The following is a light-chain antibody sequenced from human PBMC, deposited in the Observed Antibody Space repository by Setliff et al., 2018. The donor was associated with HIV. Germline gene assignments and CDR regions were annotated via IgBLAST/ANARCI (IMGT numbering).Light chain of an antibody. J-gene: IGLJ1*01. CDR1: SSDVGGYNY. CDR2: EVS. Sequence: QSALTQPASVSGSPGQSITIPCTGTSSDVGGYNYVSWYQQHPGKAPKLMIYEVSNRPSGVSNRFSGSKSGNTASLTISGLQAEDEADYYCSSYTSSRPGVFGTGTKGTVL. V-gene: IGLV2-14*01. CDR3: SSYTSSRPGV.